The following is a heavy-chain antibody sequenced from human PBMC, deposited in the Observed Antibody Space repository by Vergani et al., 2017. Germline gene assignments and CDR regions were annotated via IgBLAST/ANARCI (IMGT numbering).Heavy chain of an antibody. CDR1: GYPFTNYY. CDR2: INPSGGST. D-gene: IGHD3-16*01. J-gene: IGHJ4*02. V-gene: IGHV1-46*03. Sequence: QVLLVQSGAEVKKPGASVRFSCKTSGYPFTNYYIPWVRQAPGQGLEWMGIINPSGGSTTYAQQFKGRLTMARDTSTSTVYMDLSNLSAEDTAVYYCARPIGVILPPDPQRLDYWGQGTLVTVSS. CDR3: ARPIGVILPPDPQRLDY.